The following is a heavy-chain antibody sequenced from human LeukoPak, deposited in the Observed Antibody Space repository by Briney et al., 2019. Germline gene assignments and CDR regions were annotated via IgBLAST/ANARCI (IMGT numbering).Heavy chain of an antibody. Sequence: PSETLSLTCTVSGGSISSSSYYWGWIRQPPGKGLEWIGSIYYSGSTYYNPSLKSRVTISVDTSKNPFSLKLSSVTAADTAVYYCARRGGQLWLLDYYYGMDVWGQGTTVIVSS. CDR1: GGSISSSSYY. CDR2: IYYSGST. D-gene: IGHD5-18*01. J-gene: IGHJ6*02. V-gene: IGHV4-39*01. CDR3: ARRGGQLWLLDYYYGMDV.